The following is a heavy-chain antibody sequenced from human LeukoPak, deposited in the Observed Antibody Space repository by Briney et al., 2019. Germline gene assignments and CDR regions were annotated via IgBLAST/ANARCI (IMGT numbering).Heavy chain of an antibody. CDR2: IYHSGST. V-gene: IGHV4-30-2*01. J-gene: IGHJ3*02. CDR3: ARGTYSSTWPDAFDI. D-gene: IGHD2-2*01. CDR1: GGSISSGGYY. Sequence: SETLSLTCTVSGGSISSGGYYWSWIRQPPGKGLEWIGYIYHSGSTYYNPSLKSRVTVSVDTSKNQFSLKLTSVTAADTAVYYCARGTYSSTWPDAFDIWGQGTMVTASS.